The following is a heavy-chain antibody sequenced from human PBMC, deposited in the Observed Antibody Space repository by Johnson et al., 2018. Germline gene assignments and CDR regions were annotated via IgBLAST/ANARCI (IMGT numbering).Heavy chain of an antibody. J-gene: IGHJ6*03. CDR1: GFLFDDSG. CDR3: ARVWSLSYFYLDV. D-gene: IGHD3-3*01. CDR2: LIWHGDSI. V-gene: IGHV3-20*04. Sequence: VQPQESGGSVVRPGVSLILSCAASGFLFDDSGVSWVRQSPGKGPESVCGLIWHGDSIGCGDPVKGRFSLSRDNSKKSVYLHMNNLRAEDTALYYCARVWSLSYFYLDVWGKGTTVTVSS.